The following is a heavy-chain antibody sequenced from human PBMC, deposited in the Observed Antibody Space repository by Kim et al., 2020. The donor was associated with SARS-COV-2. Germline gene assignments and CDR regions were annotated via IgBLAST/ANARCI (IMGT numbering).Heavy chain of an antibody. Sequence: SETLSLTCTVSGGSVSSGSYYWSWIRQPPGKGLEWIGNIYYTGTPNPNPSLKSRVTMSVDTSKNQFSLNLSSVTAADTAVYYCARDRGYYYASSGYLGWFDPWGQGTLVTVSS. CDR1: GGSVSSGSYY. CDR2: IYYTGTP. D-gene: IGHD3-22*01. J-gene: IGHJ5*02. V-gene: IGHV4-61*01. CDR3: ARDRGYYYASSGYLGWFDP.